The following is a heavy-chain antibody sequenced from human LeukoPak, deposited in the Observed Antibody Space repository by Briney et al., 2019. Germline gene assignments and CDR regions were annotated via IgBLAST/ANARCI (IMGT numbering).Heavy chain of an antibody. CDR2: ISAYNGNT. V-gene: IGHV1-18*01. CDR1: GYTFTSYD. CDR3: ARDSEPSGVVPAAIDY. D-gene: IGHD2-2*01. J-gene: IGHJ4*02. Sequence: ASVKVSCKASGYTFTSYDINWVRQAPGQGLEWMGWISAYNGNTNYAQKLQGRVTMTTDTSTSTAYMEPRSLRSDDTAVYYCARDSEPSGVVPAAIDYWGQGTLVTVSS.